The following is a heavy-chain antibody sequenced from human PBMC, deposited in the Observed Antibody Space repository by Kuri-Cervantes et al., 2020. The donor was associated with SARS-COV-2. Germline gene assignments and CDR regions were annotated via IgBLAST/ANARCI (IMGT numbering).Heavy chain of an antibody. D-gene: IGHD3-10*01. CDR3: AKFSGPMVRGVTFLGQFYYYYMDV. CDR1: GFTFNTYS. Sequence: GGSLRLSCAASGFTFNTYSMDWVRQAPGKGLEWLAYISKGSDTIYYADSVRGRFTISRDNAKNTLYLQMNSLRAEDTAVYYCAKFSGPMVRGVTFLGQFYYYYMDVWGKGTTVTVSS. CDR2: ISKGSDTI. J-gene: IGHJ6*03. V-gene: IGHV3-48*01.